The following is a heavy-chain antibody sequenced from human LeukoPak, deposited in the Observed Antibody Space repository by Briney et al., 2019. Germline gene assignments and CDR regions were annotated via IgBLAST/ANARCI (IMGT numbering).Heavy chain of an antibody. V-gene: IGHV3-21*04. CDR3: AKGAIFGVVIISSHFQH. CDR1: GFTFSTCT. D-gene: IGHD3-3*01. Sequence: GGSLRLSCAASGFTFSTCTMNWVRQAPGKGLEWVASIRSDISYIYYADSVKGRFTISRDNAKNSLYLQMNSLRAEDTAVYCCAKGAIFGVVIISSHFQHWGQGTLVTVSS. CDR2: IRSDISYI. J-gene: IGHJ1*01.